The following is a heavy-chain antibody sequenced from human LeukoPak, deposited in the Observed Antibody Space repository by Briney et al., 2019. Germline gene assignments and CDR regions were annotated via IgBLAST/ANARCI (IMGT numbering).Heavy chain of an antibody. CDR3: ARGSYGMDV. J-gene: IGHJ6*02. CDR2: VSKSDGTT. Sequence: GGSLRLSCAASGFTFTTYAMSWVRQAPGKGLEWVSSVSKSDGTTYYADSVKGRLTISRDNSKNTLHLQMNGLRAEDMAVYYCARGSYGMDVWGQGTTVTVSS. CDR1: GFTFTTYA. V-gene: IGHV3-23*01.